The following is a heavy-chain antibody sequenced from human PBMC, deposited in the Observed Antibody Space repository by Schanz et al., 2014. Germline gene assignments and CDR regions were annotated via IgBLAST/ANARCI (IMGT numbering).Heavy chain of an antibody. CDR3: AKYRGYYRVSGSYRELEY. V-gene: IGHV3-23*05. Sequence: EVQLLESGGGLVQPGGSLRLSCAASTFTFDHYAMTWVRQAPGKGLEWVAAVSSRGDEIKYADSVRGRFTISRDNSKNTLYLQMNSLRPEDTAVYYCAKYRGYYRVSGSYRELEYWGQGTLVTVSS. CDR1: TFTFDHYA. D-gene: IGHD3-10*01. J-gene: IGHJ4*02. CDR2: VSSRGDEI.